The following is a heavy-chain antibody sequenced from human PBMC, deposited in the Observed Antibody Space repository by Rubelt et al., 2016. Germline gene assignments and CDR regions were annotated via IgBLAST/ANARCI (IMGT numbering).Heavy chain of an antibody. J-gene: IGHJ4*02. Sequence: QLQLQESGPGLVKPSETLSLTCTVSGCSISSSSYYWGWIRQPPGKGLEWIGSIYYSGSTYYNPSLKSPVTMSVDTSKNQVSLKVGAVAAANTAVYYCARLSSGWYYFDYWGQGTVVTVSS. CDR2: IYYSGST. V-gene: IGHV4-39*01. D-gene: IGHD6-19*01. CDR3: ARLSSGWYYFDY. CDR1: GCSISSSSYY.